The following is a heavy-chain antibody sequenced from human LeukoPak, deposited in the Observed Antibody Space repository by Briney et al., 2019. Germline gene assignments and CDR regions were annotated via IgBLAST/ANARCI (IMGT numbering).Heavy chain of an antibody. V-gene: IGHV5-51*01. CDR1: GYSFTSYW. D-gene: IGHD4-23*01. CDR2: IYPGDSDT. J-gene: IGHJ4*02. CDR3: ARLRVYGGNLVLRYFDY. Sequence: GESLKISCKGSGYSFTSYWIGWVRQMPGKGLEWMGIIYPGDSDTRYSPSFQGQVTISADKSISTAYLQWSSLKASDTAMYYCARLRVYGGNLVLRYFDYWGQGTLVTVSS.